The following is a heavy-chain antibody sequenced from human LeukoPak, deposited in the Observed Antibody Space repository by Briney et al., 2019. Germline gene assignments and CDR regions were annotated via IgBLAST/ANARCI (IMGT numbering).Heavy chain of an antibody. V-gene: IGHV1-8*01. J-gene: IGHJ4*02. CDR2: MNPNSGNT. Sequence: GASVKVSCKASGYNFTSYGINWVRQATGQGLEWMGWMNPNSGNTGYAQKFQGRVTMTRNTSISTAYMELSSLRSEDTAVYYCASATNGGSGFDYWGQGTLVTVSS. CDR3: ASATNGGSGFDY. D-gene: IGHD7-27*01. CDR1: GYNFTSYG.